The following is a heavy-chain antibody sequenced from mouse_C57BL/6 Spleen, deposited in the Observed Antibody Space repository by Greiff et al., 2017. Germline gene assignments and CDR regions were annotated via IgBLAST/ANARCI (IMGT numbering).Heavy chain of an antibody. J-gene: IGHJ3*01. CDR1: GFSLTSYG. D-gene: IGHD2-4*01. Sequence: VKLMESGPGLVAPSQSLSITCTVSGFSLTSYGVHWVRQPPGKGLEWLVVIWSDGSTTYNSALKSRLSISKDNSKSQVFLKMNSLQTDDTAMYYCARHSDDYDGAWFAYWGQGTLVTVSA. CDR3: ARHSDDYDGAWFAY. CDR2: IWSDGST. V-gene: IGHV2-6-1*01.